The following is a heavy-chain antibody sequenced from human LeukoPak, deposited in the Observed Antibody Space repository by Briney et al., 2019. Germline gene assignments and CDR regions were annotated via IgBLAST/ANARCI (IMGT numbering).Heavy chain of an antibody. V-gene: IGHV3-23*01. J-gene: IGHJ4*02. CDR2: IIGSGGST. CDR3: AKVSSGWIVGYFDY. D-gene: IGHD6-19*01. CDR1: GFSFSNFA. Sequence: GGSLRLSCAASGFSFSNFALSWVRQASGKGLEWVSSIIGSGGSTYYTDSVKGRFTISRDSSKNTMYLQMNSLRAEDTAVYYCAKVSSGWIVGYFDYWGQGSLVTVSS.